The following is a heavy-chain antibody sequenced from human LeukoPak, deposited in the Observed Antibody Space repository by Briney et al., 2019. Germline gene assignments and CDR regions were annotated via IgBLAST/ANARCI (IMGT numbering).Heavy chain of an antibody. CDR2: INHSGST. CDR3: ARGSRWLVRWYFDL. J-gene: IGHJ2*01. CDR1: GGSFSGYY. V-gene: IGHV4-34*01. Sequence: SETLSLTCSVYGGSFSGYYWSWIRQSPGKGLEWIGEINHSGSTNYNPSLKSRVTISVDTSKNQFSLKLSSVTAADTAVYYCARGSRWLVRWYFDLWGRGTLVTVSS. D-gene: IGHD6-19*01.